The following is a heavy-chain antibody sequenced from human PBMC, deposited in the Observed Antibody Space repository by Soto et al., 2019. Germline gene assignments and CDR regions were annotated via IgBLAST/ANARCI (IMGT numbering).Heavy chain of an antibody. J-gene: IGHJ4*02. Sequence: SETLSLTCAVSGGSISSGGYSWSWIRQPPGKGLEWIGYISHSGSTYYNPSLKSRVTISVDRSKNQFSLKLSSVTAADTAVYYCARGGLLPDSWGQGTLVTVS. CDR3: ARGGLLPDS. CDR2: ISHSGST. CDR1: GGSISSGGYS. V-gene: IGHV4-30-2*01.